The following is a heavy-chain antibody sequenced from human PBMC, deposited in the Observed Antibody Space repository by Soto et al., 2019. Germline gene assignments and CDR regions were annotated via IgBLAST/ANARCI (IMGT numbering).Heavy chain of an antibody. V-gene: IGHV4-34*01. CDR3: AREARIAAHPYYFDY. Sequence: QVQLQQWGAGLLKPSETLSLTCAVYGGSFSGYYWSWIRQPPGKGLEWIGEINHSGSTNYNPSLKSRVTISVDTSKNQFSLKLSSVTAADTAVYYCAREARIAAHPYYFDYWGQGTLVTVSS. J-gene: IGHJ4*02. D-gene: IGHD6-6*01. CDR2: INHSGST. CDR1: GGSFSGYY.